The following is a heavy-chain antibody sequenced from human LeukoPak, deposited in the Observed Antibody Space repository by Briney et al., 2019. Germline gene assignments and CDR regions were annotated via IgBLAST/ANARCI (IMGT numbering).Heavy chain of an antibody. D-gene: IGHD6-13*01. CDR3: AKDKVSRSWYELVDY. V-gene: IGHV3-23*01. CDR2: VSPPGGGT. CDR1: GFTFSNHG. J-gene: IGHJ4*02. Sequence: HPGGSLRLSCAASGFTFSNHGMNWVRQAPGKGLEWLSGVSPPGGGTYYADSVKGRFTISRDNSKNTLYLQMNSLRAEDTAVYYCAKDKVSRSWYELVDYWGQGTLVTVSS.